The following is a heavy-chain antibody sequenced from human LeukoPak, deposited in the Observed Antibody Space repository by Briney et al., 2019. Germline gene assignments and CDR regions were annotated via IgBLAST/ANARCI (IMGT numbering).Heavy chain of an antibody. CDR2: IIPIFGTA. D-gene: IGHD4-17*01. J-gene: IGHJ6*02. Sequence: SVKVSCKASGGTFSSYAISWVRQAPGQGLEWMGGIIPIFGTANYAQKFQGRVTMTRDTSISTAYMELSRLRSDDTAVYYCARATVTTYYYYYGMDVWGQGTTVTVSS. CDR1: GGTFSSYA. V-gene: IGHV1-69*05. CDR3: ARATVTTYYYYYGMDV.